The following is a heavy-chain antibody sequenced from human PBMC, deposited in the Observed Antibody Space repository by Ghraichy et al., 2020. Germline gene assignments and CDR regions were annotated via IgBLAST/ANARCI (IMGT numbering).Heavy chain of an antibody. Sequence: GESLNISCKGSGYSFINHWISWVRQMPGKGLEWMGRIDPTNSYSTYSPSFQGHVTFSGDKSISTVYLQWSNLRASDTAMYYCARHLGIGGDFDWLLYPTFDSWGQGTLVTVSS. CDR2: IDPTNSYS. J-gene: IGHJ4*02. CDR3: ARHLGIGGDFDWLLYPTFDS. CDR1: GYSFINHW. V-gene: IGHV5-10-1*01. D-gene: IGHD3-9*01.